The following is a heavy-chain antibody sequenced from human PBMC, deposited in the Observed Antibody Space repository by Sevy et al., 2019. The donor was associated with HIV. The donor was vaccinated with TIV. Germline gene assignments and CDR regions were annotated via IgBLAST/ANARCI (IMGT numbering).Heavy chain of an antibody. D-gene: IGHD5-18*01. CDR3: AKEDSYGRFHY. CDR1: GFRFNNYA. J-gene: IGHJ4*02. V-gene: IGHV3-23*01. CDR2: ISCSGGST. Sequence: GGSLRLSCAASGFRFNNYAMTWVRQAPGKGLEWVSGISCSGGSTYYADSVKGRFTISRDNSKNTLYLQMNSLRAEDTAVYYCAKEDSYGRFHYWGQGTLVTVSS.